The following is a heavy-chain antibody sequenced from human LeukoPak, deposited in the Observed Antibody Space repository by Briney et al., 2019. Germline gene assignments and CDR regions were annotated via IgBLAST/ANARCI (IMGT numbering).Heavy chain of an antibody. CDR1: GFSFTTHW. D-gene: IGHD6-25*01. Sequence: GGSLRLSCAASGFSFTTHWMSWVRQAPGKGLEWVANIEADAKSEYYVDSVKGRFTISRDSAKNSLLLQMNNLRAEDTAVYYCAKDWRGGHTFDQWGHGTLVTVSS. V-gene: IGHV3-7*01. CDR3: AKDWRGGHTFDQ. CDR2: IEADAKSE. J-gene: IGHJ4*01.